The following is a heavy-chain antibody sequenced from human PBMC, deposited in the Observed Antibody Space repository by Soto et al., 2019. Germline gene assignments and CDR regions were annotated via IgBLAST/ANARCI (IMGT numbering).Heavy chain of an antibody. Sequence: QVQLQESGPGLVKPSQTLSLTCTVSGGSISSGDYYWSWIRQHPGKGLEWIGYIYYSGSTYYNPSLKSRVTISVDTSKNQFSLKLSSVTAADTAVYYCARWWSGSRQGFDHWGQGTLGTVSS. V-gene: IGHV4-31*03. J-gene: IGHJ5*02. CDR3: ARWWSGSRQGFDH. CDR1: GGSISSGDYY. D-gene: IGHD3-3*01. CDR2: IYYSGST.